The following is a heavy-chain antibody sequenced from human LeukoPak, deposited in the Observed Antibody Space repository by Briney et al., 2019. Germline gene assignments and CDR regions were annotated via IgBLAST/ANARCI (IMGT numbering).Heavy chain of an antibody. J-gene: IGHJ4*02. CDR2: ISGNAVNT. Sequence: GGSLRLSCAASGFTFSSYAMTWVRQAPGKGLEWVSVISGNAVNTYYADSVKGRFTISRDNSKNTMCPQMNTLRAEDTAVYYCAKLKGGDYAFDYWGQGTLVTVSS. CDR1: GFTFSSYA. CDR3: AKLKGGDYAFDY. D-gene: IGHD4-17*01. V-gene: IGHV3-23*01.